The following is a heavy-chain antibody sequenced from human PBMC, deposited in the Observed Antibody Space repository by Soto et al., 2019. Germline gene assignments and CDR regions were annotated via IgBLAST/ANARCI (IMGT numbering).Heavy chain of an antibody. D-gene: IGHD2-15*01. Sequence: ASETLSLTCAVSGGPISSSNWWSWVRQPPGKGLEWIGEIYHSGSTNYNPSLKSRVTISVDKSKNQFSLKLSSVTAADTAVYYCARDVRDIVVVVAATTYYYYGMDVWGQGTTVTVSS. J-gene: IGHJ6*02. CDR3: ARDVRDIVVVVAATTYYYYGMDV. CDR1: GGPISSSNW. V-gene: IGHV4-4*02. CDR2: IYHSGST.